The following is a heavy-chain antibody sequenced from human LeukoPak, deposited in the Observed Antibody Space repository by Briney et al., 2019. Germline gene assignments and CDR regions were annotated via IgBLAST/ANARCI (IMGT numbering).Heavy chain of an antibody. CDR1: GFTFSSYE. D-gene: IGHD3-10*02. CDR2: ISSSGSTI. CDR3: AELGITMIGGV. V-gene: IGHV3-48*03. J-gene: IGHJ6*04. Sequence: GGSLRLSCAASGFTFSSYEMNWVRLAPGKGLEWASYISSSGSTIYYADTVKGRFTISRDNAKNSLYLQMNSLRAEDTAVYYCAELGITMIGGVWGKGTTVTISS.